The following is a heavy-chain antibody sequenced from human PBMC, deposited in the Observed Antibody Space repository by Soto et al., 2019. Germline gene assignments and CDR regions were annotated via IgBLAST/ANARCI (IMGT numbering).Heavy chain of an antibody. CDR1: GFTFSSYG. Sequence: GGSLRLSCAASGFTFSSYGMHWVRQAPGKGLEWVAVIWYDGSNKYYADSVKGRFTISRDNSKNTLYLQMNSLRAEDTAVYYCARDDRGSGWVKNFDYWGQGTLVTV. V-gene: IGHV3-33*01. J-gene: IGHJ4*02. CDR2: IWYDGSNK. CDR3: ARDDRGSGWVKNFDY. D-gene: IGHD6-19*01.